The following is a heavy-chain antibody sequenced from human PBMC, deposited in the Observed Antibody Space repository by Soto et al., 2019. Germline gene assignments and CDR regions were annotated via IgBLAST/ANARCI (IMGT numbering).Heavy chain of an antibody. Sequence: EVQLVESGGVVVQPGGSLRLSCAASGFTFDDYAMHWVRQAPGKGLELVSLISWDGGSTYYADSVKGRFTISRDNSKNSLYLQMNSLRAEDTALYYCTKDSDSPSQLAYFDYWGQGTLVTVSS. CDR1: GFTFDDYA. J-gene: IGHJ4*02. D-gene: IGHD6-13*01. CDR3: TKDSDSPSQLAYFDY. V-gene: IGHV3-43D*04. CDR2: ISWDGGST.